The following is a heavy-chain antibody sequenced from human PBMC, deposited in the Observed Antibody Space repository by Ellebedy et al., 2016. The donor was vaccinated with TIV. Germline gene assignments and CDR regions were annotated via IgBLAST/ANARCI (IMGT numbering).Heavy chain of an antibody. CDR3: ARVGLFRGAAAATPLFDY. J-gene: IGHJ4*02. V-gene: IGHV4-39*07. CDR1: GGSITSSSHY. Sequence: SETLSLTCTVSGGSITSSSHYWGWIRQPPGKGLEWIGSIPYSRSTYYTSGNTYHNPSLKSRVTISVDTSKNQFSLNLRPVTAADTAVYYCARVGLFRGAAAATPLFDYWGQGTLVTVSS. CDR2: IPYSRST. D-gene: IGHD6-13*01.